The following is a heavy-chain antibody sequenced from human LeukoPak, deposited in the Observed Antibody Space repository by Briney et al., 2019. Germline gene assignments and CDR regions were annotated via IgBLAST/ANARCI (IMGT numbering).Heavy chain of an antibody. D-gene: IGHD2-21*02. CDR3: ARSHAYCGGDCYLGY. V-gene: IGHV1-46*01. CDR1: GYTLTSYY. Sequence: ASVKVSCKASGYTLTSYYMHWVRQAPGQGLEWMGIINPSGGSTSYAQKFQGRVTMTRGTSTSTVYMELSSLRSEDTAVYYCARSHAYCGGDCYLGYWGQGTLVTVSS. J-gene: IGHJ4*02. CDR2: INPSGGST.